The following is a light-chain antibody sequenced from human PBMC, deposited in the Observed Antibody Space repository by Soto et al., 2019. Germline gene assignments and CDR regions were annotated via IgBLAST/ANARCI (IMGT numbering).Light chain of an antibody. Sequence: EIVLTHSPGTLSLSPCEGATLSFSASQSVSSSYLAWYQQKPGQAPRLLIYGASSRATGIPDRFSGSGSGTDFTLTISRLEPEDFAVYYCQQYGNSAPITFGQGTRLEIK. CDR3: QQYGNSAPIT. V-gene: IGKV3-20*01. J-gene: IGKJ5*01. CDR1: QSVSSSY. CDR2: GAS.